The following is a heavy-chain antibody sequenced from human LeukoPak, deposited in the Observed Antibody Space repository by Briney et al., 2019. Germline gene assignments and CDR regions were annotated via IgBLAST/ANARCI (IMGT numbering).Heavy chain of an antibody. CDR2: ISSWSSYI. CDR3: ARDLKETAMGESAHDY. Sequence: GGSLRLSCAASGFTFSSYSMKWARQAPGKGLEWVSGISSWSSYIYYADSVKGRFTISRDNVKNSLYLQMNSLRAEDTAVYYCARDLKETAMGESAHDYWGQGTLVTVSS. CDR1: GFTFSSYS. D-gene: IGHD5-18*01. V-gene: IGHV3-21*06. J-gene: IGHJ4*02.